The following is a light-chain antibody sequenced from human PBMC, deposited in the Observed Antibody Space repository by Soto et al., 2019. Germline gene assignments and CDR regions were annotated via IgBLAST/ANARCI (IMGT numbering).Light chain of an antibody. J-gene: IGKJ1*01. CDR3: QQDYSYPLT. CDR2: AAS. Sequence: AIQMTQSPSSLSASVGDRVTITCRASQGIRNDLGWYQQKPGTAPKLLIYAASSLQSGVPSRFSGSGSGTDFTLTIRSLQPEDFATYYCQQDYSYPLTFGQGTKVEIK. CDR1: QGIRND. V-gene: IGKV1-6*01.